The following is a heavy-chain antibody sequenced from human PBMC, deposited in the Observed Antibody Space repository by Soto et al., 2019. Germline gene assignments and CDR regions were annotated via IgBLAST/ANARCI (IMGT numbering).Heavy chain of an antibody. Sequence: GGSLRLSCAASGFTFSWFSMNWVRQSPGKGLEWVSSVTSSPSSMFYADSVKGRFTISRDDAKDSLFLQMNSLRADDTAVYYCAREADFASSGYVLDYWGLGTLVTVSS. V-gene: IGHV3-21*01. CDR1: GFTFSWFS. J-gene: IGHJ4*02. D-gene: IGHD3-22*01. CDR3: AREADFASSGYVLDY. CDR2: VTSSPSSM.